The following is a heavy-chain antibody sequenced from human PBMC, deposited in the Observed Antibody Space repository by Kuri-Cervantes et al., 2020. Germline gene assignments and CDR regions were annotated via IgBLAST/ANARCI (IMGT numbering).Heavy chain of an antibody. CDR2: INPNSGGT. CDR1: GYTFTGYC. J-gene: IGHJ3*02. Sequence: ASVKVSCKASGYTFTGYCMHWVRQAPGQGLEWMGWINPNSGGTNYAQKFQGRVTMTRDTSISTAYMELSRLRSDDTAVYYCAREGDSSSWYAPGDAFDIWGQETMVTVSS. CDR3: AREGDSSSWYAPGDAFDI. V-gene: IGHV1-2*02. D-gene: IGHD6-13*01.